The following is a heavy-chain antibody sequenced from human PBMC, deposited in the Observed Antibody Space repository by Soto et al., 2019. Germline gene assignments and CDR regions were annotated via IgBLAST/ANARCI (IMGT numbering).Heavy chain of an antibody. CDR3: ARDLVGFTVKSPVDP. J-gene: IGHJ5*02. V-gene: IGHV3-7*05. CDR2: INQDGSQK. D-gene: IGHD4-17*01. Sequence: HPGGSLRLSCAASGFSFSSYWMSWVRQAPGKGLEWVANINQDGSQKWYVDSVKGRFTISRDNAKKSLYLQMNSLRAEDTAVYYCARDLVGFTVKSPVDPWGQGTLVTVSS. CDR1: GFSFSSYW.